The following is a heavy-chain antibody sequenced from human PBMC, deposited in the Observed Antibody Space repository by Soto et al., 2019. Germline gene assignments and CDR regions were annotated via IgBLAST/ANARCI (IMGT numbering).Heavy chain of an antibody. CDR1: GFTFSSYG. Sequence: PGGSLRLSCAASGFTFSSYGMHWVRQAPGKGLEWVAVIWYDGSNKYYADSVKGRLTISRDNSKNTLYLQMNSLRDEDTAVYYCARDSPGRYCSSTSCPRMDVWGQGTTVTVSS. V-gene: IGHV3-33*01. CDR2: IWYDGSNK. CDR3: ARDSPGRYCSSTSCPRMDV. D-gene: IGHD2-2*01. J-gene: IGHJ6*02.